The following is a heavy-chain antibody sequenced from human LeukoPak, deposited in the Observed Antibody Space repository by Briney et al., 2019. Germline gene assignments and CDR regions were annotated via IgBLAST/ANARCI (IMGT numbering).Heavy chain of an antibody. CDR3: ARGRDGYNLRFLRY. Sequence: IPSETLSLTCSVSGGSISSSSSYWGWIRQPPGKGLEWIGSIYYSGSSFDNPALKSRVTISVDTSKNQFSLKLSSVTAADTAVYYCARGRDGYNLRFLRYWGQGTLVTVSS. V-gene: IGHV4-39*01. CDR2: IYYSGSS. D-gene: IGHD5-24*01. J-gene: IGHJ4*02. CDR1: GGSISSSSSY.